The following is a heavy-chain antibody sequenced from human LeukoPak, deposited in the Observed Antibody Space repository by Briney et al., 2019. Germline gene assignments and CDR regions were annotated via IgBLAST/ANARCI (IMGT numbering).Heavy chain of an antibody. J-gene: IGHJ3*02. CDR1: GFTFSSYW. V-gene: IGHV3-7*01. D-gene: IGHD6-19*01. Sequence: PGGCLRLSCAASGFTFSSYWMSWVRQAPGKGREGGAHIKEDGSEKYYVDSVKGGFTISRDNAKNPLYLQMNSLRAEDTAVYYCARFSQRLVRGAFDIWGQGTMATVSP. CDR2: IKEDGSEK. CDR3: ARFSQRLVRGAFDI.